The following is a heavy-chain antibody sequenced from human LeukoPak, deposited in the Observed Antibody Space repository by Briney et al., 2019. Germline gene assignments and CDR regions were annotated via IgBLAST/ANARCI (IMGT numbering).Heavy chain of an antibody. CDR3: AKGSSGYSYALDAFDI. Sequence: QPGVSLRLSCAASGSTFSSYGMHWVRQAPGKGLEWVAFIRYDGSNKYYADSVKGRFTISRDNSKNTLYLQMNSLRAEDTAVYYCAKGSSGYSYALDAFDIWGQGTMVTVSS. J-gene: IGHJ3*02. D-gene: IGHD5-18*01. CDR2: IRYDGSNK. CDR1: GSTFSSYG. V-gene: IGHV3-30*02.